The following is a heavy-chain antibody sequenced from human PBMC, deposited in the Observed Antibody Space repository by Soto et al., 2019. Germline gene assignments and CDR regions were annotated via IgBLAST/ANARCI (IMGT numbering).Heavy chain of an antibody. CDR1: GGSISSYY. Sequence: SETLSLTCTVSGGSISSYYWSWIRQPPGKGLEWIGYIYYSGSTNYNPSLKSRVTISVDTSKNQFSLKLSSVTAADTAVYYCARSLPMITFGGVIVMAAFDIWGQGTMVTVSS. CDR2: IYYSGST. J-gene: IGHJ3*02. V-gene: IGHV4-59*01. D-gene: IGHD3-16*02. CDR3: ARSLPMITFGGVIVMAAFDI.